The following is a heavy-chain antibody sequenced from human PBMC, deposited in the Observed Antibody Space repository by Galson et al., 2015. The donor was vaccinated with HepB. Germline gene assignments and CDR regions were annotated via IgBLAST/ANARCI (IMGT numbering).Heavy chain of an antibody. CDR2: ISYDGSNK. CDR1: GFTFSSYG. D-gene: IGHD3-22*01. V-gene: IGHV3-30*18. Sequence: SLRLSCAASGFTFSSYGMHWVRQAPGKGLEWVAVISYDGSNKYYADSVKGRFTISRDNSKNTLYLQMNSLRAEDTAVYYCAKGKDYYDSSGYYYVSEYFQHWGQGTLVTVSS. J-gene: IGHJ1*01. CDR3: AKGKDYYDSSGYYYVSEYFQH.